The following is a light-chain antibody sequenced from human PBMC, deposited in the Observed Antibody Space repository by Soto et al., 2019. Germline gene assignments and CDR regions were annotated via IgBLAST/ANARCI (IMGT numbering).Light chain of an antibody. CDR1: QSVSSNY. Sequence: EIVLTQSPATLSLSPGERATLSCRASQSVSSNYLAWYQQKPGQAPRLLIYAASSRATGIPDRFSGSGSGTDFTLTISRLEPEDFAVYYCQQYGSSLYTFGQGTRLEI. J-gene: IGKJ5*01. CDR3: QQYGSSLYT. CDR2: AAS. V-gene: IGKV3-20*01.